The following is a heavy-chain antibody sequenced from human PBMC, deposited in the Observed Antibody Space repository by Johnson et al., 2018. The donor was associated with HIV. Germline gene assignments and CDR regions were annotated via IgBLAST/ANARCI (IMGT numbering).Heavy chain of an antibody. CDR3: ARAFLSHYYDSSGPVDI. D-gene: IGHD3-22*01. CDR2: IRYDGSYK. J-gene: IGHJ3*02. Sequence: QVQLVESGGGVVQPGGSLRLSCAASDFTFSSYGMHWVRQAPGKGLEWVAFIRYDGSYKYYVDSVKGRFTISRDNSKNTLYLQMNSLRAEDTALYYCARAFLSHYYDSSGPVDIWGQGTFVTIAS. V-gene: IGHV3-30*02. CDR1: DFTFSSYG.